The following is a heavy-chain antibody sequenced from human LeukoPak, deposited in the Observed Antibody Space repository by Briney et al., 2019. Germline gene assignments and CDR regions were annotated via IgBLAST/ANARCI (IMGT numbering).Heavy chain of an antibody. CDR2: IKTDGSWT. D-gene: IGHD3-16*01. Sequence: GGSLRLSCAAPGFTFSDHWMHWVRQVPGKGLVWVSRIKTDGSWTNDADSVKGRFTISRDNAENTLYLQMNSLRVEDTAVYSCVRGVGGSSYLDYWGQGALVTVSS. CDR3: VRGVGGSSYLDY. CDR1: GFTFSDHW. V-gene: IGHV3-74*01. J-gene: IGHJ4*02.